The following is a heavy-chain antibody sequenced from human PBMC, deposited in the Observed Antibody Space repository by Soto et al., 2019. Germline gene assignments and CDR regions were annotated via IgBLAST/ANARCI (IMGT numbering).Heavy chain of an antibody. D-gene: IGHD1-26*01. V-gene: IGHV3-30-3*01. CDR3: ARDTGKWRGSYYNDFDY. CDR2: ISYDGSNK. Sequence: GGSLRLSCAASGFTFSSYAMHWVRQAPGKGLEWVAVISYDGSNKYYADSVKGRFTISRDNSKNTLYLQMNSLRAEDTAVYYCARDTGKWRGSYYNDFDYWGQGTLVTVSS. CDR1: GFTFSSYA. J-gene: IGHJ4*02.